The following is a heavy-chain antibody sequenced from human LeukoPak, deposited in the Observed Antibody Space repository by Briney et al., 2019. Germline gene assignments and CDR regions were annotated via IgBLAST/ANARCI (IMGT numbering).Heavy chain of an antibody. D-gene: IGHD1-26*01. V-gene: IGHV3-9*03. CDR2: ISWNSGSI. CDR1: GFKFDDYG. CDR3: AKGAWEKSGSYYVRSGYYFDY. J-gene: IGHJ4*02. Sequence: GGSLRLSCTASGFKFDDYGMTWVRQAPGKGLEWVSGISWNSGSIGYADSVKGRFTISRDNAKNSLYLQMNSLRAEDMALYYCAKGAWEKSGSYYVRSGYYFDYWGQGTLVTVSS.